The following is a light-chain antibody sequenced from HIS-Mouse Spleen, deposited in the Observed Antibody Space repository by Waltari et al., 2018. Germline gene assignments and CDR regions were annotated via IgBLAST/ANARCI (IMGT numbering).Light chain of an antibody. CDR1: SSNIGSNY. Sequence: QSVLTQPPSASGTPGQRVTISCSGSSSNIGSNYVYWYQQLPGTAPKPLIYRNNQRPAGVPDRVSGSKSGTSASLASSGLRSEDEADYYCAAWDDSLSGWVFGGGTKLTVL. CDR3: AAWDDSLSGWV. V-gene: IGLV1-47*01. J-gene: IGLJ3*02. CDR2: RNN.